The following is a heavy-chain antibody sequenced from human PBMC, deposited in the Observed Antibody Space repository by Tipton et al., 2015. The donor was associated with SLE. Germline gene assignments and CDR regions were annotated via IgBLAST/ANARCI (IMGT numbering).Heavy chain of an antibody. CDR3: ARPYGGNPVASYGMDA. CDR2: IYYSGST. Sequence: TLSLTCTVSGGSISSYYWSWIRQPPGKGLEWIGYIYYSGSTNYNPSLKSRVTISVDTSKNQFSLKLSSVTAADTAVYYCARPYGGNPVASYGMDAWGQGTTVTVSS. V-gene: IGHV4-59*08. D-gene: IGHD4-23*01. J-gene: IGHJ6*02. CDR1: GGSISSYY.